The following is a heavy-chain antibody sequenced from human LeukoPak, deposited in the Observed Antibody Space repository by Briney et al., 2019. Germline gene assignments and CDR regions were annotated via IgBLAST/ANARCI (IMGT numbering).Heavy chain of an antibody. Sequence: SGPTLVNPTQTLTLTCTFPGFSLSTSGMCVSWIRQPPGKALEWLALIDWDDDKYYSTSLKTRLTISKDTSKNQVVLTMTNMDPVDTATYYCARTVLRYFDWFQTSYYYYGMDVWGQGTTVTVSS. CDR3: ARTVLRYFDWFQTSYYYYGMDV. V-gene: IGHV2-70*01. CDR1: GFSLSTSGMC. D-gene: IGHD3-9*01. CDR2: IDWDDDK. J-gene: IGHJ6*02.